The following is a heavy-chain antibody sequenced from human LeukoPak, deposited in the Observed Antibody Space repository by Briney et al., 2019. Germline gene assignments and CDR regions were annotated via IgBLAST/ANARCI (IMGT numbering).Heavy chain of an antibody. D-gene: IGHD1-14*01. J-gene: IGHJ4*02. CDR2: IYYSGST. CDR3: ARDPGGDGDS. CDR1: GYSITGGYY. V-gene: IGHV4-38-2*02. Sequence: SETLSLTCAVSGYSITGGYYWGWIQQPPGKGLEWIGRIYYSGSTDYNPSLKSRVTISVDTSKNQFSLNLYSVIAADTAVYYCARDPGGDGDSWGQGILVTVSS.